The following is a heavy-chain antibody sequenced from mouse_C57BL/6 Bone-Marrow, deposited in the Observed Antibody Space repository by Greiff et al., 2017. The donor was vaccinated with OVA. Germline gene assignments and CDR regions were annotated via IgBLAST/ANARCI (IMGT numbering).Heavy chain of an antibody. CDR2: ISSGSSTI. CDR1: GFTFSDYG. CDR3: ARRSTVVEYFDV. Sequence: EVHLVESGGGLVKPGGSLKLSCAASGFTFSDYGMHWVRQAPEKGLEWVAYISSGSSTIYYADTVKGRFTISRDNAKNTLFLQMTSLRSEDTAMYYCARRSTVVEYFDVWGTGTTVTVSS. D-gene: IGHD1-1*01. J-gene: IGHJ1*03. V-gene: IGHV5-17*01.